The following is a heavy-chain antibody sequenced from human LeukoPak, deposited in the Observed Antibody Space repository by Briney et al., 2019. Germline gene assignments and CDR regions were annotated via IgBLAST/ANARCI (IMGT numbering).Heavy chain of an antibody. V-gene: IGHV5-10-1*01. CDR2: TDPSDSYT. CDR1: GYSFSTYY. CDR3: ARDSRQGYCNGGNCLYYFDY. Sequence: GQSLQSSCKGSGYSFSTYYISWVRQMPGKGLEWMGRTDPSDSYTNYSPSFQGHVTISADKSISTAYLQWSSLKASDSAMYYCARDSRQGYCNGGNCLYYFDYWGQGALITVSS. J-gene: IGHJ4*02. D-gene: IGHD2-15*01.